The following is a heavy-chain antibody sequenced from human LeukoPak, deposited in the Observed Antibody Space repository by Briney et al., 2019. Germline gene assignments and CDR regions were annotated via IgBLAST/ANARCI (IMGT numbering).Heavy chain of an antibody. V-gene: IGHV3-30-3*01. Sequence: GRSLRLSCAASGFTFSSYAIHWVRQAPGKGLEWVAVISYDGSNKYYVDSVKGRFTISRDDSKNTLYLQMNSLRAEDTAVYYCARDNYCSGGSCYSYFDYWGQGTLVTVSS. CDR3: ARDNYCSGGSCYSYFDY. CDR1: GFTFSSYA. D-gene: IGHD2-15*01. J-gene: IGHJ4*02. CDR2: ISYDGSNK.